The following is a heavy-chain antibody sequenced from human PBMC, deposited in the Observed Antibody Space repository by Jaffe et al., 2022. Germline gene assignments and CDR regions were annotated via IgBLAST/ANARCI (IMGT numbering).Heavy chain of an antibody. CDR2: IYWDDDK. Sequence: QITLKESGPTLVKPTQTLTLTCTFSGFSLSTSGVGVGWIRQPPGKALEWLVLIYWDDDKRYSPSLKSRLTITKDTSKNQVLLTMTNMDPVDTATYYCAHRFMVRGVGPYYFDYWGRGTLVTVSS. J-gene: IGHJ4*02. V-gene: IGHV2-5*02. D-gene: IGHD3-10*01. CDR3: AHRFMVRGVGPYYFDY. CDR1: GFSLSTSGVG.